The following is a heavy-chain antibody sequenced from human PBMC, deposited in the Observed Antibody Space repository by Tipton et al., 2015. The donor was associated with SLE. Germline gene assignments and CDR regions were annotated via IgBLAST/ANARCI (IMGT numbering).Heavy chain of an antibody. V-gene: IGHV4-30-4*01. CDR1: GGSISSGDYY. CDR3: SRGWFGN. Sequence: TLSLTCTVSGGSISSGDYYWSWIRQTPGKVLEWIGYIYYSGSTYYNPSLKSRVTISVDTSKNQFSLKLSSVTAADTAVYYCSRGWFGNWGQGTLVTVSS. D-gene: IGHD3-10*01. CDR2: IYYSGST. J-gene: IGHJ4*02.